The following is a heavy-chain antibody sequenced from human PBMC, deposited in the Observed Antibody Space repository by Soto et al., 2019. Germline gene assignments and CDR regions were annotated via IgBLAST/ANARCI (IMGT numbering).Heavy chain of an antibody. CDR2: INHSGST. J-gene: IGHJ6*02. Sequence: SSETLSLTCAVYGGSFSGYYWSWIRQPPGKGLEWIGEINHSGSTNYNPSLKSRVTISVDTSKNQFSLKLSSVTAADTAVYYCARGRTAASYYYYYGMDVWGQGTTVTVSS. V-gene: IGHV4-34*01. CDR3: ARGRTAASYYYYYGMDV. D-gene: IGHD6-25*01. CDR1: GGSFSGYY.